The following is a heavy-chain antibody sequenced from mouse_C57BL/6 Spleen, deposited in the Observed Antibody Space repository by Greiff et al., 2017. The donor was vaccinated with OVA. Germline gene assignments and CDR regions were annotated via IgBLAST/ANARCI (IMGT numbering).Heavy chain of an antibody. D-gene: IGHD2-3*01. Sequence: EVKLQESGPGLVKPSQSLSLTCSVTGYSITSGYYWNWIRQFPGNKLEWMGYISYDGSNNYNPSLKNRISITRDTSKNPFFLKLNSVTTEDTATYYCARVVGYDSNWYFDVWGTGTTVTVSS. CDR1: GYSITSGYY. CDR2: ISYDGSN. J-gene: IGHJ1*03. CDR3: ARVVGYDSNWYFDV. V-gene: IGHV3-6*01.